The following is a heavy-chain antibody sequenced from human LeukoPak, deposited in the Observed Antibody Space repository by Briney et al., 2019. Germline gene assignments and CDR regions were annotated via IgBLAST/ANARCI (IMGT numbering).Heavy chain of an antibody. J-gene: IGHJ6*02. D-gene: IGHD6-13*01. CDR1: GYTFTNYG. Sequence: ASVKVSCKASGYTFTNYGINWVRQATGQGLEWMAWMNPYNGNTGFAQKFQDRVTLTRNTSISTAYMELRGLRFEDTAVYYCARGRGIAALGGVWGQGTTVTVSS. V-gene: IGHV1-8*01. CDR2: MNPYNGNT. CDR3: ARGRGIAALGGV.